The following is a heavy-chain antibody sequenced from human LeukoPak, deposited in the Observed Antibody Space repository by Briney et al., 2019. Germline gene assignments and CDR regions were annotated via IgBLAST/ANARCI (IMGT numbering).Heavy chain of an antibody. CDR3: AKRPTMTTVTTPSWRVCDS. J-gene: IGHJ4*02. CDR1: GFTFSSCA. D-gene: IGHD4-17*01. V-gene: IGHV3-23*01. CDR2: IGASGAYT. Sequence: PGGSLRLSCAVSGFTFSSCAMNWVRQAPGKGLEWVSAIGASGAYTFYADSVKGRFTISRDNSRNTLYLQMNSLRAEDTAVYYCAKRPTMTTVTTPSWRVCDSWGQGTLVTVSS.